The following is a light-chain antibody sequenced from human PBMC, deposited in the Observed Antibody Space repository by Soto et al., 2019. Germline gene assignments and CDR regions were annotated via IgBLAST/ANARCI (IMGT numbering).Light chain of an antibody. Sequence: EIVLTQSPGTLSLSPGDRATLSCRASQSVSSNFLAWYQQKPGQAPRLLIYAASSRATGIPDRFSGSGSGTEFTLTVSRLEPEDFAVYYCQQYGIPPWTFGQGTKVDIK. CDR1: QSVSSNF. J-gene: IGKJ1*01. V-gene: IGKV3-20*01. CDR3: QQYGIPPWT. CDR2: AAS.